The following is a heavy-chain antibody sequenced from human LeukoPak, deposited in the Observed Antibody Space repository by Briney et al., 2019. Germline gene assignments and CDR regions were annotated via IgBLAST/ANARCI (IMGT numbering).Heavy chain of an antibody. CDR2: IGKSSENI. V-gene: IGHV3-48*02. Sequence: GGSLRLSCAASGFTFSAYSMNWVRQAPGKGLEWVSYIGKSSENIAYADSVKGRCSISRDDAKNSLYLQMNSLRDEDTAVYYCARDHRWNFDFWGQGILVTVSS. D-gene: IGHD2-15*01. J-gene: IGHJ4*02. CDR1: GFTFSAYS. CDR3: ARDHRWNFDF.